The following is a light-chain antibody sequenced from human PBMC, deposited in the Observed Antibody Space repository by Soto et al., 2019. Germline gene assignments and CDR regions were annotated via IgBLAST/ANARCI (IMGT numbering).Light chain of an antibody. CDR3: CSYAGSYTWV. V-gene: IGLV2-11*01. CDR1: SSDVGFYNY. J-gene: IGLJ3*02. CDR2: DDT. Sequence: QSALTQPRSVSGSPGQSVTISCTGTSSDVGFYNYVSWYQQHPGKAPKLMIYDDTKWPSGVPDRFSGSKSGNTASLTISGLQAEDEADYYCCSYAGSYTWVFGGGTKVTVL.